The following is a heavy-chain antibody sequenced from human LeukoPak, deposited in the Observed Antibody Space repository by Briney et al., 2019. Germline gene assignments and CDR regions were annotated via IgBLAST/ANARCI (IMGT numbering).Heavy chain of an antibody. D-gene: IGHD3-22*01. Sequence: GGSLRLSCAASGFTFDDYAMHWVRHAPGKGLEWVSGISWNSGSIVYADSVKGRFTISRDNAKNCLYLQMNSLRGEDTALYYCAXGNKYYYDSSGYFYDAFDIWGQGTMVTVSS. CDR2: ISWNSGSI. CDR3: AXGNKYYYDSSGYFYDAFDI. V-gene: IGHV3-9*01. CDR1: GFTFDDYA. J-gene: IGHJ3*02.